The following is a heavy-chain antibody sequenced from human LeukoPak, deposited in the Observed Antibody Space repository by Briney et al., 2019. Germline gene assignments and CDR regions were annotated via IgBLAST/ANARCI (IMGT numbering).Heavy chain of an antibody. Sequence: PGGSLRLSCAASGFPFSTYAMSWVRQAPGKGLEWVSAISGSETSTYYADSVKGRFTISRDTPKNTLYLQMNSLRAEDTAVYYCAKGALLPAGHTRYFFDYWGQGTLVTVSS. CDR2: ISGSETST. CDR3: AKGALLPAGHTRYFFDY. CDR1: GFPFSTYA. J-gene: IGHJ4*02. D-gene: IGHD1-26*01. V-gene: IGHV3-23*01.